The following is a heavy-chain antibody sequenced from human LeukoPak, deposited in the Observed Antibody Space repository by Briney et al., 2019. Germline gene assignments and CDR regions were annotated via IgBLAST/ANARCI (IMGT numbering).Heavy chain of an antibody. Sequence: ASVKVSCKASGYTFTSYGTSWVRQAPGQGLEWMGWINPNSGGTNYAQKFQGRVTMTRDTSISTAYMELSRLRSDDTAVYYCAREEQRGYSGYEWGQGTLVTVSS. J-gene: IGHJ4*02. D-gene: IGHD5-12*01. CDR1: GYTFTSYG. V-gene: IGHV1-2*02. CDR3: AREEQRGYSGYE. CDR2: INPNSGGT.